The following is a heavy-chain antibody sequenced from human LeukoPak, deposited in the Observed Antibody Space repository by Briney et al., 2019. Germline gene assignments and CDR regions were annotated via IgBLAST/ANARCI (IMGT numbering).Heavy chain of an antibody. D-gene: IGHD6-6*01. Sequence: SETLSLTCTVSGGSISSSSYYWGWIRQPPGKGLEWIGSIYYSGSTYYNPSLKSRVTISVDTSKNQFSLKLSSVTAADTAVYYCVRVPVVIAAFDWFDPWGQGTLVTVFS. CDR1: GGSISSSSYY. V-gene: IGHV4-39*07. CDR2: IYYSGST. J-gene: IGHJ5*02. CDR3: VRVPVVIAAFDWFDP.